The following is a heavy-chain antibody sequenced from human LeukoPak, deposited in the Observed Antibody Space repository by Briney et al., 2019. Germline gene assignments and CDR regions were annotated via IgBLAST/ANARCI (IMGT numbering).Heavy chain of an antibody. Sequence: PSETLSLTCAVSGYSISSDYYWGWIRPPPGKGLEWIGSIYRSGSTYYNPSLESRVTISVDTSKNQFSLKLSSVTAADTAVYYCARDRYYYDSRGPIPFDYWGQGTLVTVSS. V-gene: IGHV4-38-2*02. CDR1: GYSISSDYY. CDR3: ARDRYYYDSRGPIPFDY. J-gene: IGHJ4*02. CDR2: IYRSGST. D-gene: IGHD3-22*01.